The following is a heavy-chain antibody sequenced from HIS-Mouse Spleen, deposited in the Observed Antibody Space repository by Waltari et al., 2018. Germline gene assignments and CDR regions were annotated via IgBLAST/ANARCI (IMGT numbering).Heavy chain of an antibody. Sequence: EVQLLESGGGLVQPGGSLRLSCAASGFTFSSYAMSWVRQAPGRWLEGGSAISVSGGRTYSAESVKGRFTISRDNSKNTLYLQMNSLRAEDTAVYYCAKTLVRSRDFDYWGQGTLVTVSS. CDR3: AKTLVRSRDFDY. V-gene: IGHV3-23*01. D-gene: IGHD4-17*01. CDR2: ISVSGGRT. CDR1: GFTFSSYA. J-gene: IGHJ4*02.